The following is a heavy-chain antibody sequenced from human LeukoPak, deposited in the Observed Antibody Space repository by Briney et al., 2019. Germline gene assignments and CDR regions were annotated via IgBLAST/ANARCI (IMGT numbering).Heavy chain of an antibody. J-gene: IGHJ4*02. CDR3: ASSDDSSYRPWY. CDR1: GFTVSSNY. Sequence: GGSLRLSCAASGFTVSSNYMSWVRQAPGKGLEWVSVIYSGGSTYYADSVKGRFTISRDNSKNTLYLQMNSLRAEDTAVYYCASSDDSSYRPWYWGQGTLVTVSS. CDR2: IYSGGST. V-gene: IGHV3-53*01. D-gene: IGHD3-22*01.